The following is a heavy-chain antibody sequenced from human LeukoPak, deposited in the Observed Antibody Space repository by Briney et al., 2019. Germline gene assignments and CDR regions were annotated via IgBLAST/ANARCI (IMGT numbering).Heavy chain of an antibody. J-gene: IGHJ1*01. Sequence: SGSTYSNPSLKSRVTISVDTSTNKFSLKLRSVTAADTAVYYCVRHGGYCTSTSCLEYFQHWGQGTLVTVSS. CDR2: SGST. CDR3: VRHGGYCTSTSCLEYFQH. D-gene: IGHD2-2*01. V-gene: IGHV4-39*01.